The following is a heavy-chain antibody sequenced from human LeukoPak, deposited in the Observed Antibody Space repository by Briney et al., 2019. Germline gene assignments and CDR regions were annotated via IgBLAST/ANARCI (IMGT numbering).Heavy chain of an antibody. CDR3: AKDTYYYGSGSYNYYYYYMDV. CDR2: IRYDGSNK. J-gene: IGHJ6*03. V-gene: IGHV3-30*02. CDR1: GFTFSSYA. D-gene: IGHD3-10*01. Sequence: GGSLRLSCAASGFTFSSYAMHWVRQAPGRGLEWVAFIRYDGSNKYYADSVKDRFTISRDNSKNTLYLQMNSLRAEDTAVYYCAKDTYYYGSGSYNYYYYYMDVWGKGTTVTISS.